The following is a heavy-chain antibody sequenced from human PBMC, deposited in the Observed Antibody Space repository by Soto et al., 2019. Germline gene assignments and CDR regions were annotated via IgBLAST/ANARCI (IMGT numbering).Heavy chain of an antibody. Sequence: PSETLSLTCTVSGVSISSYYWSWIRQPPGKGLEWIGYIYYSGSTNYNPSLKSRVTISVDTSKNQFSLKLSSVTAADTAVYYCARHEQNIVATISYWGQGTLVTVSS. D-gene: IGHD5-12*01. CDR1: GVSISSYY. CDR2: IYYSGST. J-gene: IGHJ4*02. V-gene: IGHV4-59*08. CDR3: ARHEQNIVATISY.